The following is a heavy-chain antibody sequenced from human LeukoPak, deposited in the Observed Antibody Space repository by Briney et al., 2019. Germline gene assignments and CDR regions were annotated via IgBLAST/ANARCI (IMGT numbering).Heavy chain of an antibody. D-gene: IGHD1-26*01. CDR1: GFSFNDYA. V-gene: IGHV3-9*01. J-gene: IGHJ3*02. CDR2: ITWNSGST. CDR3: AKGVGIASLIVDALDM. Sequence: PGRSLRLSCAASGFSFNDYAMHWVRQVPGKGLEWVSGITWNSGSTLYADSVKGRFTISRDNAEKSLYLQMNSLRAEDTALYYCAKGVGIASLIVDALDMWGQGTMVTVSS.